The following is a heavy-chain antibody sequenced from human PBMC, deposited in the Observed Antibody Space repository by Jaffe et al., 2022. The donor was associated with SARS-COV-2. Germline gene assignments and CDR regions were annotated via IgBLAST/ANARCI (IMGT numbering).Heavy chain of an antibody. CDR2: IDTNTGHP. CDR1: GYTFTHYP. V-gene: IGHV7-4-1*02. Sequence: QVQLVQSGSELKKPGASVKVSCGASGYTFTHYPVNWVRQAPGQGLEWMGWIDTNTGHPTYAQGFTGRFVFSLDTSVSTAYLQISSLKAEDTAVYYCAKYCSSTRCNGAFDIWGQGTVVTVSS. CDR3: AKYCSSTRCNGAFDI. J-gene: IGHJ3*02. D-gene: IGHD2-2*01.